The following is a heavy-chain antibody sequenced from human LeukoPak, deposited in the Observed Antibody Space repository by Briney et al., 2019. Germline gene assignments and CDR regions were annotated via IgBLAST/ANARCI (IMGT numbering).Heavy chain of an antibody. D-gene: IGHD2-2*01. CDR3: ARDPPLGSCSTISCPHLDY. Sequence: GGSLSLSCAASGFTFDEDGMSWVRQAPGKGLEWVSSISSSSSFIYYADSEKGRFTISRDNAKNSLYMQMNSLRAEDTAVYYCARDPPLGSCSTISCPHLDYWGQGTLVTVSS. J-gene: IGHJ4*02. V-gene: IGHV3-21*01. CDR2: ISSSSSFI. CDR1: GFTFDEDG.